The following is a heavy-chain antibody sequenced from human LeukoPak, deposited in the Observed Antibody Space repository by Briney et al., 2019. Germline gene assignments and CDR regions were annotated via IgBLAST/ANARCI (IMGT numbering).Heavy chain of an antibody. CDR2: IHSIGTT. V-gene: IGHV4-59*01. J-gene: IGHJ5*02. Sequence: SETLSLTCTVSGCSISRNYWSWIRQTPGKGLEWIGYIHSIGTTNYNPSLESRLTISIDTSKNQFSLKLTSVTAADTAVYYCATSYYGSGTYYNWFDPWGQGTLVTVSS. CDR3: ATSYYGSGTYYNWFDP. CDR1: GCSISRNY. D-gene: IGHD3-10*01.